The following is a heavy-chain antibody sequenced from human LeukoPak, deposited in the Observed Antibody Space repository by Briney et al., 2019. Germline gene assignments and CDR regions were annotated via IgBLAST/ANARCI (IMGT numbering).Heavy chain of an antibody. CDR1: GGSISSYY. Sequence: SETLSLTCTVSGGSISSYYWSWIRQPPGKGLEWIGYIYYSGSTNYNPSLKSRVTISVDTSKNQFSLKLSPVTAADTAVYYCARAVDTAMVLDYWGQGTLVTVSS. CDR2: IYYSGST. CDR3: ARAVDTAMVLDY. D-gene: IGHD5-18*01. J-gene: IGHJ4*02. V-gene: IGHV4-59*01.